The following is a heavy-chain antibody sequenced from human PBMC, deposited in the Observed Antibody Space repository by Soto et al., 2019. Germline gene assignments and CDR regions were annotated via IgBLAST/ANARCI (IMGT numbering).Heavy chain of an antibody. D-gene: IGHD2-2*01. CDR2: ISAYNGNT. J-gene: IGHJ6*02. V-gene: IGHV1-18*01. CDR1: GYTFTSYG. Sequence: ASVKVSCKASGYTFTSYGISWVRQAPGQGLEWMGWISAYNGNTNYAQKLQGRVTMTTDTSTSTAYMELRSLRSDDTAVYYCARASPPVPAAIQWYYYYYGMDVWGQGTTVTVSS. CDR3: ARASPPVPAAIQWYYYYYGMDV.